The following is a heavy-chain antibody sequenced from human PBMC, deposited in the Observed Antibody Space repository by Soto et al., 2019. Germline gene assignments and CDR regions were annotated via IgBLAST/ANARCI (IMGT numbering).Heavy chain of an antibody. Sequence: ASVKVSCKASGYTFTSYYMHWVRQAPGQGLEWMGIINPSGGSTSYAQKFQGRVTMTRDTSTSTVYMELSSLRSEDTAVYYCARGNIVVVTASESPPNFDYWGQGTLVTVSS. V-gene: IGHV1-46*01. D-gene: IGHD2-21*02. CDR1: GYTFTSYY. CDR2: INPSGGST. J-gene: IGHJ4*02. CDR3: ARGNIVVVTASESPPNFDY.